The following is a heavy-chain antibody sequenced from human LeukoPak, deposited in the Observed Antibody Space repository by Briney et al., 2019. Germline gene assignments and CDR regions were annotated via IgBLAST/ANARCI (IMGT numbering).Heavy chain of an antibody. V-gene: IGHV1-18*04. CDR1: GYTFSNYG. CDR2: TSYNGNT. CDR3: ARHSGSGWQALGY. D-gene: IGHD6-19*01. J-gene: IGHJ4*02. Sequence: ASVKVSCKASGYTFSNYGISWVRQAPGLGLEWMGWTSYNGNTNYAQKFQDGVTMTTDTSTTTAYMELRSLDSDDTAVYYCARHSGSGWQALGYWGQGTLVTVSS.